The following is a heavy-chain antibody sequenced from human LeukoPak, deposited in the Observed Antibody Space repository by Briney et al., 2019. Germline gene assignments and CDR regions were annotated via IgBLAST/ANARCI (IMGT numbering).Heavy chain of an antibody. V-gene: IGHV3-33*06. Sequence: GGSLRLSCAASGFTFSSYGMHWVRQAPGKGLEWVAVIWYDGSNKYYADSVKGRFTISRDNSKNTLYLQMNSLRAEDTAVYYCAKCLYYDSSGYGMDIWGQGTTVTVSS. D-gene: IGHD3-22*01. J-gene: IGHJ6*02. CDR1: GFTFSSYG. CDR2: IWYDGSNK. CDR3: AKCLYYDSSGYGMDI.